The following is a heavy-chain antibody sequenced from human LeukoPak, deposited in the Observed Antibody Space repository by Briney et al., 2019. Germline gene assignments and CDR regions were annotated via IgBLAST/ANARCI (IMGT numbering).Heavy chain of an antibody. CDR2: INGGGSPI. J-gene: IGHJ4*02. D-gene: IGHD3-22*01. CDR3: ASPGVVVTHRDY. Sequence: GGSLRLSCAASGFTFSRDSMNWVRQAPGKGLEWVSYINGGGSPIYYADSVRGRFTISRDNAKNSLYLQMNSLRAEDTAVYYCASPGVVVTHRDYWGQGTLVTVSS. CDR1: GFTFSRDS. V-gene: IGHV3-48*04.